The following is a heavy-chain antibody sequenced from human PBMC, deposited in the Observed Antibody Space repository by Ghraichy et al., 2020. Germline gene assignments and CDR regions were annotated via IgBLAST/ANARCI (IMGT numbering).Heavy chain of an antibody. Sequence: GGSLRLSCVASGFSFSDYYMSWIRQAPGKGLEWVSYITSSGYTTKFYADSVKGRFTTYRDNAGNSLYLQMNSLRAEDTAVYYCARGPDVVVAAAQSRYHDYGLDVWGQGTTVTVSS. CDR1: GFSFSDYY. CDR2: ITSSGYTTK. CDR3: ARGPDVVVAAAQSRYHDYGLDV. V-gene: IGHV3-11*01. J-gene: IGHJ6*02. D-gene: IGHD2-15*01.